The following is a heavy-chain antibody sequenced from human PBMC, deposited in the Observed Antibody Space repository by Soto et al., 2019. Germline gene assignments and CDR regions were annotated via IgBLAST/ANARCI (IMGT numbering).Heavy chain of an antibody. Sequence: PVRSLRLSCAASGFTFTRYSMNWVRQAPGKGLEWVSSISSTTNYIYYGDSMKGRFTISRDNAKNSLYLEMNSLRAEDTAVYYCARESEDLTSNFDYWGQGTLVTVSS. CDR2: ISSTTNYI. CDR3: ARESEDLTSNFDY. CDR1: GFTFTRYS. V-gene: IGHV3-21*06. J-gene: IGHJ4*02.